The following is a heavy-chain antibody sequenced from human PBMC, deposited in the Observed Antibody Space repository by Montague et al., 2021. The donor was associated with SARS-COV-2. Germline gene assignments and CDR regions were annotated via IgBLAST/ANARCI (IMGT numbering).Heavy chain of an antibody. V-gene: IGHV3-48*03. J-gene: IGHJ3*02. CDR2: ISSSGSTI. Sequence: SLRLSCAASGFTFSSYEMNWVRQAPGKGLEWVSYISSSGSTIYYADSVKGRFTISRDNAKNSLYLQMNSLRAEDTAVYYCARDTASFRAVAGPKRVAFDIWGQGTMVTVSS. CDR3: ARDTASFRAVAGPKRVAFDI. D-gene: IGHD6-19*01. CDR1: GFTFSSYE.